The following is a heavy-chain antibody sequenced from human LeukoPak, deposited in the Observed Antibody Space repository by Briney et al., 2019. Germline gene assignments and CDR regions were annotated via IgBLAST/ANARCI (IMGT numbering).Heavy chain of an antibody. CDR3: ARGPYDSSGYFVY. CDR1: EFTFSSYA. J-gene: IGHJ4*02. CDR2: ISYDGSNK. Sequence: GRSLRLSCAASEFTFSSYAMHWVRQAPGKGLEWVAVISYDGSNKYYADSVKGRFTISRDNSKNTLYLQMNSLRAEDTAVYYCARGPYDSSGYFVYWGQGTLVTVSS. V-gene: IGHV3-30-3*01. D-gene: IGHD3-22*01.